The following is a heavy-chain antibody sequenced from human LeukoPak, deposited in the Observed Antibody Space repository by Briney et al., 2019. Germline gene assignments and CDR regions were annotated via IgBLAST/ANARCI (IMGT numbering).Heavy chain of an antibody. CDR2: ISSTSTTI. D-gene: IGHD5-18*01. Sequence: PGGSLRLSCAASGFTFSSSSINWVRQTPGKGLEWVSYISSTSTTIYYADSVKGRFTISRDNAKNSLYLQMISLRAEDTAVYCCAREYSYGRYFDYWGQGTLVTVSS. CDR1: GFTFSSSS. J-gene: IGHJ4*02. CDR3: AREYSYGRYFDY. V-gene: IGHV3-48*01.